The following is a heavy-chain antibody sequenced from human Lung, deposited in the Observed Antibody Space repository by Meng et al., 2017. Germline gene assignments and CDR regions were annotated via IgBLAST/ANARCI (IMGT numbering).Heavy chain of an antibody. CDR1: GYTFTGYY. CDR3: ASYCGGDCYSSIHY. CDR2: INPNSGGT. D-gene: IGHD2-21*02. Sequence: QVQLVQSGAEVKKPGASVKVSCKSSGYTFTGYYMHWVRQAPGQGLEWMGRINPNSGGTNYAQKFQGRVTMTRDTSVSTAYMELSRLRSDDTAVYYCASYCGGDCYSSIHYWGQGTLVTVSS. J-gene: IGHJ4*02. V-gene: IGHV1-2*06.